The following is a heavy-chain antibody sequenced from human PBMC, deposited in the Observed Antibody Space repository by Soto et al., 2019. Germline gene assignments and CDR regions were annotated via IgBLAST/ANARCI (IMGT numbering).Heavy chain of an antibody. CDR2: ISYHGRDE. CDR1: GFTFTSYA. CDR3: ARGRFSTTLYAGFDP. Sequence: LRLSCAASGFTFTSYAMHWVRQAPGKGLEWVAAISYHGRDEYYADSVKGRFSISRDNSKNTLNLQMNSLRAEDTAVYYCARGRFSTTLYAGFDPWGQGTLVTVSS. D-gene: IGHD2-2*01. J-gene: IGHJ5*02. V-gene: IGHV3-30*04.